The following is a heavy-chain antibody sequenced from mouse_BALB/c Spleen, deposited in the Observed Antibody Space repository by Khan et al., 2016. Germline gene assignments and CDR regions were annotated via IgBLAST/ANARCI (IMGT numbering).Heavy chain of an antibody. CDR2: INPSTGYT. CDR1: GYTFTSYW. D-gene: IGHD4-1*01. V-gene: IGHV1-7*01. Sequence: QVRLQQSGAELAKPGASVKMSCKASGYTFTSYWMHWVKQRPGQGLEWIGYINPSTGYTEYNQKFKDKATLTADKSSSTAYMQLSSLTSEDSAVYYCASKGAGTGFDYWGQGTTLTVSS. CDR3: ASKGAGTGFDY. J-gene: IGHJ2*01.